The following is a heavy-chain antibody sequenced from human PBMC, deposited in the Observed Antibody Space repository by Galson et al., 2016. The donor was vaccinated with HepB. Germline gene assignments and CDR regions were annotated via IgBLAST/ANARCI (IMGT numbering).Heavy chain of an antibody. CDR1: GGSISGGGSH. V-gene: IGHV4-31*03. J-gene: IGHJ6*04. CDR3: ARGTSGVIFMYYYYAMDV. Sequence: TLSLTCTVSGGSISGGGSHWHWVRQHPGKGLEWIGDIYYNGNTHFNPSLKSRVTISLDTSKNQFSLRLTSVTAADTALYYCARGTSGVIFMYYYYAMDVWGKGTTVTVSS. CDR2: IYYNGNT. D-gene: IGHD3-3*01.